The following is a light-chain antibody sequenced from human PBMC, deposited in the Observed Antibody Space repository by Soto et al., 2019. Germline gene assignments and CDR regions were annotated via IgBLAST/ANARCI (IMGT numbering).Light chain of an antibody. J-gene: IGKJ4*01. CDR1: QSVSAN. V-gene: IGKV3-15*01. Sequence: EIVMTQSPATLSVSPGERATLSCRASQSVSANLAWYQQNPGQAPRLLIYGASTRATGIPARFSGSGSGTEFTLTISSLQSEDFAVYYCQQYNNWPLTFGGGTKVDNK. CDR3: QQYNNWPLT. CDR2: GAS.